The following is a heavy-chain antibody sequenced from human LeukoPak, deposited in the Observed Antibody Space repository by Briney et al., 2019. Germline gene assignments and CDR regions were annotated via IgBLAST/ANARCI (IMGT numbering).Heavy chain of an antibody. CDR2: IKEDGSEK. CDR3: ARDQLLWFGGPSYYFDY. D-gene: IGHD3-10*01. V-gene: IGHV3-7*01. CDR1: AFTFRSYW. J-gene: IGHJ4*02. Sequence: GGSLRLSCAASAFTFRSYWMSWVRQAPGKGLEWVANIKEDGSEKYYVDSVKGRFTISRDNAKNSLYLQMNSLRAEDTAVYYCARDQLLWFGGPSYYFDYWGQGTLVTVSS.